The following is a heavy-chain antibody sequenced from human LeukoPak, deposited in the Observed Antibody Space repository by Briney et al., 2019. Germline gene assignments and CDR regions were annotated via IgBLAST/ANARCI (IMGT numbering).Heavy chain of an antibody. CDR2: ISGSGGST. CDR3: AKNMIVSSSGFDP. Sequence: PGGSLRLSCTASGFTFSNYWMHWVRQVPGKGLEWVSAISGSGGSTYYADSVKGRFTISRDNSKNTLYLQMNSLRAEDTAVYYCAKNMIVSSSGFDPWGQGTLVTVSS. V-gene: IGHV3-23*01. CDR1: GFTFSNYW. J-gene: IGHJ5*02. D-gene: IGHD3-22*01.